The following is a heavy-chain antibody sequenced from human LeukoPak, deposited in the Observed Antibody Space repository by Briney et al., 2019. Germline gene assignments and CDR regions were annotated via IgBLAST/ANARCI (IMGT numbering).Heavy chain of an antibody. CDR1: EFTFSSYA. CDR2: IKSKTDGGTT. Sequence: PGGSLRLSCAASEFTFSSYAMSWVRQAPGKGLEWVGRIKSKTDGGTTDYAALVKGRFTISRDDSKNTLYLQMNSLKTEDTAVYYCTTDCSSNHVGERAAQFYWGQGTPVTVSS. V-gene: IGHV3-15*01. CDR3: TTDCSSNHVGERAAQFY. D-gene: IGHD3-10*01. J-gene: IGHJ4*02.